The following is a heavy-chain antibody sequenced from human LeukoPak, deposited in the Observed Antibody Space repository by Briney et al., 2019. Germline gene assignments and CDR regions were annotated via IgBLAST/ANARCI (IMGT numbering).Heavy chain of an antibody. CDR1: GFTVSSNY. J-gene: IGHJ6*03. CDR3: ARIKWVQIYYYMDV. CDR2: IYSAGST. D-gene: IGHD1-26*01. V-gene: IGHV3-53*01. Sequence: GGSLRLSCAASGFTVSSNYMSWVRQAPGKGLEWVSIIYSAGSTYYADSVRGRFTISRDSSKNTVCLQMNSLRAEDTAVYYCARIKWVQIYYYMDVWGKGTTVTVFS.